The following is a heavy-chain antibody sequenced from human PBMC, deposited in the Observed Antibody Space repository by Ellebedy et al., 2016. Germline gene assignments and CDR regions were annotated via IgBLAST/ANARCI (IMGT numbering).Heavy chain of an antibody. CDR2: ISSSCTYI. V-gene: IGHV3-21*04. Sequence: GGSLRLXXAASGFTFSIYAMSWVRQAPGKGLEWVSHISSSCTYIYYADSVKGRFTISRDNAKYSLYLQMNRLRAADTAVYYCARETAGRRGGYYMDVWGKGTTVTVSS. CDR3: ARETAGRRGGYYMDV. CDR1: GFTFSIYA. D-gene: IGHD6-6*01. J-gene: IGHJ6*03.